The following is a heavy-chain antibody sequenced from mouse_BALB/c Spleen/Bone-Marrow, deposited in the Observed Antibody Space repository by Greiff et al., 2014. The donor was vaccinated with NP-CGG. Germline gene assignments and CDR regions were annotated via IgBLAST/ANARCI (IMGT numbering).Heavy chain of an antibody. CDR2: IWGDGIT. J-gene: IGHJ2*01. CDR3: AREGNYFDY. V-gene: IGHV2-6-7*01. CDR1: GFSLTVYG. Sequence: VQVVESGPGLVAPSQSLSITCTVSGFSLTVYGVNWVRQPPGKGLEWLGMIWGDGITDYNSAFKSRLSISKDDSKSQVFLKVNSLQTDDTAKYYCAREGNYFDYWGQGTTLTVSS.